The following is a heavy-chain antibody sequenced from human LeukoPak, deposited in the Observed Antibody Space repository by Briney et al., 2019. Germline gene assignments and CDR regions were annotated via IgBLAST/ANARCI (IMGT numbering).Heavy chain of an antibody. D-gene: IGHD6-13*01. CDR3: ARWAYSSSWQTFDY. CDR2: INSSGGST. Sequence: ASVKVSCKASGYIFTSYNMYWVRQAPGQGLEWMGIINSSGGSTNYAQKLQGRVTMTTDTSTSTAYMELRSLRSDDTAVYYCARWAYSSSWQTFDYWGQGTLVTVSS. CDR1: GYIFTSYN. J-gene: IGHJ4*02. V-gene: IGHV1-46*01.